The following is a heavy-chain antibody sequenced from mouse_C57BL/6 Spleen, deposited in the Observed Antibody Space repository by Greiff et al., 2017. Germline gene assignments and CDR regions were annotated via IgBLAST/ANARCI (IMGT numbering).Heavy chain of an antibody. CDR2: ISSGGSYT. CDR1: GFTFSSYG. CDR3: ARSYYSNYPGYFDV. Sequence: EVKVVESGGDLVKPGGSLKLSCAASGFTFSSYGMSWVRQTPDKRLEWVATISSGGSYTYYPDSVKGRFTISRDNAKNTLYLQMSSLKSEDTAMYYCARSYYSNYPGYFDVWGTGTTVTVSS. J-gene: IGHJ1*03. V-gene: IGHV5-6*01. D-gene: IGHD2-5*01.